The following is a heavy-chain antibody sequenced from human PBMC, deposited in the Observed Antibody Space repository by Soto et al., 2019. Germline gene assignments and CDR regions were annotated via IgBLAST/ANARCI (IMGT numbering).Heavy chain of an antibody. D-gene: IGHD3-22*01. Sequence: SETLSLSCTVSGGSINSGDYSWTWIRQPPGTGLEWIGYIYHTGTTYYNMSLKSRVTISVDRSKNQFSLKLSSVTAADTAVYYCARGLIYYDSSGDAWFYPWGQGTLVTVSS. CDR3: ARGLIYYDSSGDAWFYP. V-gene: IGHV4-30-2*01. CDR1: GGSINSGDYS. J-gene: IGHJ5*02. CDR2: IYHTGTT.